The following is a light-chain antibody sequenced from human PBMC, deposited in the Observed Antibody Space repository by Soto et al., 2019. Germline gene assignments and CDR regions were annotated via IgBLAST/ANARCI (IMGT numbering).Light chain of an antibody. CDR1: SSNIGAGYD. Sequence: SVLTQPPSVSGAPGQRVTISCTGSSSNIGAGYDVHWYQQLPGTAPKLLIYGNSNRPSGVPDRFSGSKSGTSASLAITGLQAEDDADYYCQSYDSSLRVFGGGTKLTVL. CDR3: QSYDSSLRV. J-gene: IGLJ2*01. V-gene: IGLV1-40*01. CDR2: GNS.